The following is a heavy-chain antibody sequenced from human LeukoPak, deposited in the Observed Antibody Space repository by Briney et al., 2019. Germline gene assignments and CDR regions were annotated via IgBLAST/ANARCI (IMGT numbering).Heavy chain of an antibody. V-gene: IGHV4-59*01. CDR3: ARGAGASRYFDL. J-gene: IGHJ2*01. CDR1: GVSFSDYY. CDR2: IYYSGST. Sequence: SETLSLTCTVSGVSFSDYYWSWIRQPPGKGLECIGYIYYSGSTNYNPSLKSRVTMSLDTSKTQFSLRLNSVTAADTAVYYCARGAGASRYFDLWGRGTLVTVSS. D-gene: IGHD3-10*01.